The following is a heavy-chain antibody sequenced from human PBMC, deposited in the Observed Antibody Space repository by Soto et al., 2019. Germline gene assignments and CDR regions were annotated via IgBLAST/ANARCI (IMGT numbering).Heavy chain of an antibody. V-gene: IGHV3-30-3*01. J-gene: IGHJ4*02. CDR2: VSSDGSNK. CDR3: ARTCGIAVAGTYFDY. CDR1: GFTFSSYA. Sequence: QVQLVESGGGVVQPGRSLRLSCAASGFTFSSYAMHWVRQAPGKGLEWAAVVSSDGSNKYYADSVKGRFTISRDNSKNTLYLQMNSLRAEDMAVYYCARTCGIAVAGTYFDYWGQGTLVTVSS. D-gene: IGHD6-19*01.